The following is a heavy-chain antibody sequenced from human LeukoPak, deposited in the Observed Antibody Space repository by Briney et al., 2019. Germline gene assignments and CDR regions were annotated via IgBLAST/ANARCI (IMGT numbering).Heavy chain of an antibody. CDR3: ARDRMATIDSFDI. CDR2: ISSSSSYI. V-gene: IGHV3-21*01. J-gene: IGHJ3*02. CDR1: GFTFSSYS. Sequence: GGSLRLSCAASGFTFSSYSMNWVRQAPGKGLEWVSSISSSSSYIYYADSVKGRFTISRDNAQNSLYLQMNSLRAEDTAVYYCARDRMATIDSFDIWGQGTMVTVSS. D-gene: IGHD5-24*01.